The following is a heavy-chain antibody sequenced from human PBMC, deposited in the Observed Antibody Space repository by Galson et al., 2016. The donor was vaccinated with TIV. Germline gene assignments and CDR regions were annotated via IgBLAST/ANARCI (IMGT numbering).Heavy chain of an antibody. Sequence: SVKVSCKASGGTFRSYTFSWVRQAPGQGLEWMGGTVPFFNTATYAQKFQGRVTIATDESTSTAYMDLSRVTSDDTAVYYCARGRQWLPPEEWGQGTLVTVS. J-gene: IGHJ4*02. V-gene: IGHV1-69*05. CDR2: TVPFFNTA. CDR1: GGTFRSYT. D-gene: IGHD6-19*01. CDR3: ARGRQWLPPEE.